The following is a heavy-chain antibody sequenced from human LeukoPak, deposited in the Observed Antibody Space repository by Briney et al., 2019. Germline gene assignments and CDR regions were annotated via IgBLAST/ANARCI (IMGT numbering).Heavy chain of an antibody. D-gene: IGHD4-11*01. CDR2: INWNGGST. V-gene: IGHV3-20*04. Sequence: PGGSLRLSCAASGFTFDDYGMSWVRQAPGKGLEWVSGINWNGGSTGYADSVKGRFTISRDNAKNSLYLQMNSLRAEDTALYYCASTVTINYDYYYYYMDAWGKGTTVTVSS. J-gene: IGHJ6*03. CDR1: GFTFDDYG. CDR3: ASTVTINYDYYYYYMDA.